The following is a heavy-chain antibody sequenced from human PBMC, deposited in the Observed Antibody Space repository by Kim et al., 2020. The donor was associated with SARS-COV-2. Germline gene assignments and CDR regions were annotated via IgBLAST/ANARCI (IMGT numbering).Heavy chain of an antibody. J-gene: IGHJ6*02. CDR3: ARDYYYYGMDV. CDR2: INHSGST. CDR1: GGSFSCYY. Sequence: SETLSLTCAVYGGSFSCYYWSWIRQPPGKGLEWIGEINHSGSTNYNPSLKSRVTISVDTSKNQFSLKLSSVTAADTAVYYCARDYYYYGMDVWGQGTTVTVSS. V-gene: IGHV4-34*01.